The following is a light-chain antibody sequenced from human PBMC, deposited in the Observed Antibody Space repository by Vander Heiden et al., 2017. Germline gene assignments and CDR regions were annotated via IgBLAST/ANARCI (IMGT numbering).Light chain of an antibody. Sequence: SYELNQPPSGPVALVPTARITCGGNNIGRKKVYWYQQKRGQAPVLVIYSDGNRPSGIPERFSGSNSGNTASLTISRAQAGDEADYYCQVWDSSLYYVFGTGTKVTVL. J-gene: IGLJ1*01. V-gene: IGLV3-9*01. CDR3: QVWDSSLYYV. CDR1: NIGRKK. CDR2: SDG.